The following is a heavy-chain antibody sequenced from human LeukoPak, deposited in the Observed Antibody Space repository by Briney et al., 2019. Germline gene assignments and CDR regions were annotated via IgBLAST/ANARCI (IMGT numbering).Heavy chain of an antibody. CDR2: INPNSGGT. D-gene: IGHD5-12*01. CDR3: ARLIVATSLIDY. Sequence: ASVKVSCKASGYTFTGYYMHWVRQAPGQGLEWMGWINPNSGGTNYAQKFQGRVTMTRDTSISTAYMELSRLRSDDTAVYYCARLIVATSLIDYWGQGTLVTVSS. V-gene: IGHV1-2*02. CDR1: GYTFTGYY. J-gene: IGHJ4*02.